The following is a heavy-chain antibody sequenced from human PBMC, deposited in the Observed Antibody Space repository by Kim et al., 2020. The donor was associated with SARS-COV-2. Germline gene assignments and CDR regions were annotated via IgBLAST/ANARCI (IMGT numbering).Heavy chain of an antibody. CDR1: GYTFTSYG. D-gene: IGHD2-2*01. V-gene: IGHV1-18*01. CDR2: ISAYNGNT. CDR3: ARDFVPQLLREYYYYGMDV. J-gene: IGHJ6*02. Sequence: ASVKVSCKASGYTFTSYGISWVRQAPGQGLEWMGWISAYNGNTNYAQKLQGRVTMTTDTSTSTAYMELGSLRSDDTAVYYCARDFVPQLLREYYYYGMDVWGQGTTVTVSS.